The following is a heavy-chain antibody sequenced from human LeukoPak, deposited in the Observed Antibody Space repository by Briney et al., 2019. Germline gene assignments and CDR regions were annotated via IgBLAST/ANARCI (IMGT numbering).Heavy chain of an antibody. Sequence: ASVKVSCKASGYTFTTYFMHRVRQAPGQGLEWMGWISAYNGDTNYAQKLQGRVTMTTDTSTSTAYMDLRSLRSDDTAVYYCARDRCSSTSCYFVNVYWGQGTLVTVSS. D-gene: IGHD2-2*01. V-gene: IGHV1-18*04. CDR1: GYTFTTYF. J-gene: IGHJ4*02. CDR2: ISAYNGDT. CDR3: ARDRCSSTSCYFVNVY.